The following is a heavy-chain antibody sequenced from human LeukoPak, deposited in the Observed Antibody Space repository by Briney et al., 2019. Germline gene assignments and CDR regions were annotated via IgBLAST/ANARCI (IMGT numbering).Heavy chain of an antibody. V-gene: IGHV4-59*08. CDR1: GGSISSYY. D-gene: IGHD3-9*01. J-gene: IGHJ4*02. CDR3: AGFHYDILTGYYQLVDY. CDR2: IYYSGST. Sequence: SETLSLTCTVSGGSISSYYWSWIRQPPGKGLEWIGYIYYSGSTNYNPSLKSRVTISVDTSKNQFSLKLSSVTAADTAVYYCAGFHYDILTGYYQLVDYWGQGTLVTVSS.